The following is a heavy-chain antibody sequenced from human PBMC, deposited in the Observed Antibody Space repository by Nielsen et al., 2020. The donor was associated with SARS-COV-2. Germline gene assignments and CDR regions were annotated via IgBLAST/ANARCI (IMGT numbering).Heavy chain of an antibody. J-gene: IGHJ1*01. D-gene: IGHD3-10*01. V-gene: IGHV3-15*07. Sequence: GESLKISCAASAFTFSTYWMHWVRQAPGKGLVWVSRIKSKVDGGTTDYAGPVKGRFTISRDDSKNTLYLQMNSLKTEDTAVYYCTTGGITMVRGVMQYWGQGTLVTVSP. CDR2: IKSKVDGGTT. CDR3: TTGGITMVRGVMQY. CDR1: AFTFSTYW.